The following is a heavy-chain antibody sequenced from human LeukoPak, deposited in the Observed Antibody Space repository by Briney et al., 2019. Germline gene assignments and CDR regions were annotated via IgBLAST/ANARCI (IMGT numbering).Heavy chain of an antibody. Sequence: PGGSVRLSCAASGFTFSSYAMSWVRQAPGKGLEWVSGISGSGDSRYYADSVKGRFTISRDNSKNTLYLQMNSLRAEDTAVYFCAKDIDSFGLHQLLGFDYWGQGTLVTVSS. CDR3: AKDIDSFGLHQLLGFDY. V-gene: IGHV3-23*01. J-gene: IGHJ4*02. CDR2: ISGSGDSR. CDR1: GFTFSSYA. D-gene: IGHD1-26*01.